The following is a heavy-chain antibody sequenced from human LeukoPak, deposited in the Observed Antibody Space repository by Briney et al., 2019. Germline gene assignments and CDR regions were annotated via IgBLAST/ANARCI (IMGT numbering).Heavy chain of an antibody. D-gene: IGHD5-12*01. CDR2: IYYSGST. CDR1: GGSFSGYY. CDR3: ARQRIVATTNWFDP. V-gene: IGHV4-39*01. Sequence: PSETLSLTCAVYGGSFSGYYWGWIRQPPGKGLEWIGSIYYSGSTYYNPSLKSRVTISVDTPKNQFSLKLSSVTAADTAVYYCARQRIVATTNWFDPWGQGTLVTVSS. J-gene: IGHJ5*02.